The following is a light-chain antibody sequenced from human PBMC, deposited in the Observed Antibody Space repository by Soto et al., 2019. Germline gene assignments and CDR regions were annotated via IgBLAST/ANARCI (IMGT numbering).Light chain of an antibody. J-gene: IGKJ5*01. CDR3: QQYHGFPIT. CDR2: KAS. Sequence: DIQMTQSPSTLSASVGDRVTITCWASQSIISWLAWYQQRPGKAPNLLIYKASSLESGVPSRFSGSGSGTEFTLTISSLQPDDSATYYCQQYHGFPITFGQGTRLEIK. CDR1: QSIISW. V-gene: IGKV1-5*03.